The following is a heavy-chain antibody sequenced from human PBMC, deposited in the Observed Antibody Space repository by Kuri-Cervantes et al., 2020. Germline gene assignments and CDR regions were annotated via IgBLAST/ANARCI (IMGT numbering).Heavy chain of an antibody. CDR3: ARGDGDAYYYYGMDV. V-gene: IGHV4-30-2*01. CDR2: IYHSGST. J-gene: IGHJ6*02. CDR1: GGSISSGGYS. Sequence: SETLSLTCAVSGGSISSGGYSWSWIRQPPGKGLEWIWYIYHSGSTNYKPSLKSRVTISVDKSKNQFSLKLSSVTAADTAVYYCARGDGDAYYYYGMDVWGQGTTVTVSS. D-gene: IGHD4-17*01.